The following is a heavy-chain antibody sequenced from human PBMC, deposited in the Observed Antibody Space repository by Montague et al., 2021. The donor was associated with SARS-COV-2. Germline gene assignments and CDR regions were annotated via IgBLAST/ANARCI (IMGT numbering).Heavy chain of an antibody. V-gene: IGHV3-21*01. D-gene: IGHD4-17*01. Sequence: SLRLSCAASGFTFSRYSMNWVRQAPGKGLEWVSAISSSSTYILHADSVKGRFTISRDNAKNSLYLQMNSLRAEDTAVYYCARAAHDYGDYDYWGQGTLVTVPS. CDR1: GFTFSRYS. CDR3: ARAAHDYGDYDY. J-gene: IGHJ4*02. CDR2: ISSSSTYI.